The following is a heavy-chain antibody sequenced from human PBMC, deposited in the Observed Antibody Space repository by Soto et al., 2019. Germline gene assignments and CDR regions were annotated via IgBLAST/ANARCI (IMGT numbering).Heavy chain of an antibody. Sequence: PSETLSLTCTVSGGSISSSSYYWGWIRQPPGKGLEWIGSIYYSGSTYYNPSLKSRVTISVDTSKNQFSLKLSSVTAADTAVYYCARRGSSSWYGYWGQGTLVTVS. V-gene: IGHV4-39*01. D-gene: IGHD6-13*01. J-gene: IGHJ4*02. CDR2: IYYSGST. CDR3: ARRGSSSWYGY. CDR1: GGSISSSSYY.